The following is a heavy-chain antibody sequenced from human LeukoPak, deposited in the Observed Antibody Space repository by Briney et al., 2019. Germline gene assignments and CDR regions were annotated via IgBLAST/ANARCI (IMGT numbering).Heavy chain of an antibody. Sequence: ASVKVSCKASGYTFTNYYMHWVRQAPGQGLEWMGIINPSGGSTSYAQKLQGRVTMTTDTSTSAAYMELRSLRSDDTAVYYCARKNSNITIRTYYFDYWGQGTLVTASS. CDR1: GYTFTNYY. CDR3: ARKNSNITIRTYYFDY. CDR2: INPSGGST. J-gene: IGHJ4*02. V-gene: IGHV1-46*01. D-gene: IGHD3-3*01.